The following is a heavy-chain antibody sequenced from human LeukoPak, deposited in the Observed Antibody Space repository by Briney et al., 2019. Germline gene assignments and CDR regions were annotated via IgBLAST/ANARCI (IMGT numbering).Heavy chain of an antibody. CDR1: GGSISSYY. V-gene: IGHV4-59*01. Sequence: SETLSLTCAVSGGSISSYYWSWVRQPPGKGLEWIGYIYYSGSTTYNPSLKSRVTISIDTSKNQFSLKLSSVTAADTAVYYCAAARPYSSSYFDYWGQGTLVTVSS. D-gene: IGHD6-6*01. CDR3: AAARPYSSSYFDY. CDR2: IYYSGST. J-gene: IGHJ4*02.